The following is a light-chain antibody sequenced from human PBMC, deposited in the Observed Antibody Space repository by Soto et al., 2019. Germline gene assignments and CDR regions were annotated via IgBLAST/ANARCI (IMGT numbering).Light chain of an antibody. V-gene: IGKV3-20*01. J-gene: IGKJ3*01. Sequence: EIVLTQSPGTLSLSPGERATLSCRASQSVSSNYLAWFQQKPGQAPRLLIYYASSRATGIPARFSGSGSGTDFTLNISRLEPEDFAVYYCQQYGSSPLFTFGPGTKVDIK. CDR1: QSVSSNY. CDR2: YAS. CDR3: QQYGSSPLFT.